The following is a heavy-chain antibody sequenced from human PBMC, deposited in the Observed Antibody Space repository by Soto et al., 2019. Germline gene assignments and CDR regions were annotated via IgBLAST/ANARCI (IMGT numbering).Heavy chain of an antibody. D-gene: IGHD5-12*01. CDR2: INWNGGST. CDR3: ARDTLYGYNGPFDY. V-gene: IGHV3-20*04. Sequence: GGSLRLSCAASGFTFDDYGMSWVRQAPGKGLEWVSGINWNGGSTGYADSVKGRFTISRDNAKNSLYLQMNSLRAEDTALYYCARDTLYGYNGPFDYWGQGTLVTVSS. J-gene: IGHJ4*02. CDR1: GFTFDDYG.